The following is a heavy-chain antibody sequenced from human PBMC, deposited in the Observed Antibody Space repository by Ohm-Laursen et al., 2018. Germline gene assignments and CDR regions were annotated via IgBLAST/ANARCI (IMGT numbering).Heavy chain of an antibody. D-gene: IGHD3-9*01. J-gene: IGHJ4*02. CDR3: AKEIYDILTGYPH. V-gene: IGHV3-30*18. Sequence: SLRLSCAASGFTFSSYGMHWVRQAPGKGLEWVAVISYDGSNKYYADSVKGRFTISRDNSKNTLYLQMNSLRAEDTAVYYCAKEIYDILTGYPHWGQGTLVTVSS. CDR1: GFTFSSYG. CDR2: ISYDGSNK.